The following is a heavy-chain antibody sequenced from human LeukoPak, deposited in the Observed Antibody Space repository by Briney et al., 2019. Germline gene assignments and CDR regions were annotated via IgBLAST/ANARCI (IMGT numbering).Heavy chain of an antibody. J-gene: IGHJ6*03. V-gene: IGHV3-20*04. Sequence: PTGGSLRLSCAASGFTFDDYGMSWVRQAPGKGLEWVSGINWNGGSTGYADSVKGRFTISRDNAKNSLYLQMNSLRAEDTALYYCAREGAYCGGDCPYYMDVWGKGTTVTVSS. D-gene: IGHD2-21*02. CDR1: GFTFDDYG. CDR3: AREGAYCGGDCPYYMDV. CDR2: INWNGGST.